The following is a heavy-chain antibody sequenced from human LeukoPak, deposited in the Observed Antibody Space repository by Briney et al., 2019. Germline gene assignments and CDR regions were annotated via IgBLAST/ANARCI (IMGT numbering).Heavy chain of an antibody. CDR2: IYLDGSRA. J-gene: IGHJ6*03. D-gene: IGHD2-2*01. V-gene: IGHV3-7*01. Sequence: GGSLRLSCAASGFTFTDSYMSWARQSPGKGLEWVANIYLDGSRAYYVDSVKGRFTISRDNAKNSLFLQMNSLSAEDTAVYYCGRAGPVTKDHFIDVWGKGTTVTVSS. CDR3: GRAGPVTKDHFIDV. CDR1: GFTFTDSY.